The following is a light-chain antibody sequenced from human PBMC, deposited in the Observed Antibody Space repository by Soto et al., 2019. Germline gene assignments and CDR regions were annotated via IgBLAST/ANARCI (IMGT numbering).Light chain of an antibody. Sequence: EIVMTQSPATLSVFAGETATLSCRASQSVSSNLAWYQQKPGQAPRLLIYGASTRATGIPARFSGSGSGTEFTLTISSLQSEDFAVYYCQQYNNWLRLTFGGGTKVDI. V-gene: IGKV3-15*01. J-gene: IGKJ4*01. CDR1: QSVSSN. CDR2: GAS. CDR3: QQYNNWLRLT.